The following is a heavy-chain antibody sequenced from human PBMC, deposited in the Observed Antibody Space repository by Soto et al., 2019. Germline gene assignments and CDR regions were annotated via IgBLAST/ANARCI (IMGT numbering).Heavy chain of an antibody. CDR1: GFAFSNYA. CDR2: ISTSIDAT. V-gene: IGHV3-23*01. J-gene: IGHJ4*02. D-gene: IGHD6-6*01. CDR3: AKARTVAARNFDY. Sequence: PGGSLRLSGAASGFAFSNYAMHWVRQAPGKGLEWVSSISTSIDATYYADSVKGRFTISRDDSKNTLYLQMNSLRAEDSAVYYCAKARTVAARNFDYWGQGTQVTVSS.